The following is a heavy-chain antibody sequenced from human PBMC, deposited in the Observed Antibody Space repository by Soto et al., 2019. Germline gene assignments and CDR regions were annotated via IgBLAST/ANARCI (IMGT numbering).Heavy chain of an antibody. CDR3: AGVAYGDYVRWFDP. CDR1: GGSFSGYY. V-gene: IGHV4-34*01. D-gene: IGHD4-17*01. Sequence: QVQLQQCGAGLLKPSETLSLTCAVYGGSFSGYYWSWIRQPPGKGLEGIGEIKHSGSTKYNPSLKSRVTIKIDTTKNQYSVMLSSVTGADWALYYCAGVAYGDYVRWFDPWGQGTLVTVSS. J-gene: IGHJ5*02. CDR2: IKHSGST.